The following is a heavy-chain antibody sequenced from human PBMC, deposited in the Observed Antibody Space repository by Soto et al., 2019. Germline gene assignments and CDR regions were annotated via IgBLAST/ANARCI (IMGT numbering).Heavy chain of an antibody. CDR3: ARYNGYYYYGMDV. D-gene: IGHD1-1*01. V-gene: IGHV1-2*02. CDR2: INPNSGGT. CDR1: GCTFTGYY. J-gene: IGHJ6*01. Sequence: ASVKVSCKASGCTFTGYYMHWVRQAPGQGLEWMGWINPNSGGTNYAQKFQGRVTMTRDTSISTAYMELSRLRSDDTAVYYCARYNGYYYYGMDVWGQGTTVTVSS.